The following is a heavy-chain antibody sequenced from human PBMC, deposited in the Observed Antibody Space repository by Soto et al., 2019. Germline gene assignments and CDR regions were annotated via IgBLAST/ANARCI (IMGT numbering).Heavy chain of an antibody. V-gene: IGHV5-51*01. CDR1: GYSFTSYW. J-gene: IGHJ5*02. Sequence: GESLKISCKGAGYSFTSYWIGWVRQMPGKGLEWMGIIYPGDSDNRYSPSFQGQVTISADKSISTAYLQWSSLKASDTAMYYCARVLEEYSSSSGWFDPWGQGTLVTVSS. CDR2: IYPGDSDN. D-gene: IGHD6-6*01. CDR3: ARVLEEYSSSSGWFDP.